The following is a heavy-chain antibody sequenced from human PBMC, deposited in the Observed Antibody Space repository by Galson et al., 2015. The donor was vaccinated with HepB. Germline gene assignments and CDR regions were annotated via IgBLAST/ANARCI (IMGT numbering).Heavy chain of an antibody. D-gene: IGHD2-15*01. Sequence: SLRLSCAASGFTFSNAWMSWVRQAPGKGLEWVGRIKSKTDGGTTDYAAPVKGRFTISRDDSKNTLHLQMNSLKTEDTAVYYCTTEAVGWVVAYVDWFDPWGQGTLVTVSS. CDR1: GFTFSNAW. J-gene: IGHJ5*02. CDR3: TTEAVGWVVAYVDWFDP. V-gene: IGHV3-15*01. CDR2: IKSKTDGGTT.